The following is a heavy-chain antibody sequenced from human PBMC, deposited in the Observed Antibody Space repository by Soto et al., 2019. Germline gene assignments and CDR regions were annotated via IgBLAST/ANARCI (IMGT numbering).Heavy chain of an antibody. V-gene: IGHV4-4*02. CDR1: GGSISSSKW. D-gene: IGHD4-17*01. J-gene: IGHJ5*02. Sequence: QVQLQESGPGLVKPSGTLSLTCGVSGGSISSSKWWSWVRQPPGKGLEWIGEIYHSGSTNYNSSPTSRVNIAVDKSKNQCSLKLSSVTAADTALYYCASKDYADYGWFDPWGQGMLVTVSS. CDR3: ASKDYADYGWFDP. CDR2: IYHSGST.